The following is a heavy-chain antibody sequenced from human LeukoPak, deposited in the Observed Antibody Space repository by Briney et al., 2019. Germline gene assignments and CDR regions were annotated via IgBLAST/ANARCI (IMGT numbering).Heavy chain of an antibody. D-gene: IGHD6-13*01. V-gene: IGHV3-11*01. J-gene: IGHJ4*02. CDR2: IDHSGDTK. CDR1: GFTFSDYY. Sequence: GGSLRLSCGASGFTFSDYYMSWIRQAPGKGLEWISKIDHSGDTKYYADSVKGRSSISRDNTENSLFLEMNSLRAEDTAVFYCAKDEWSSYRDYWGQGTLVTVSS. CDR3: AKDEWSSYRDY.